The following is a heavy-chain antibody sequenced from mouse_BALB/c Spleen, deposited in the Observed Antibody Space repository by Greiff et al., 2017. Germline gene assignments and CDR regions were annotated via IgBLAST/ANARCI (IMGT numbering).Heavy chain of an antibody. CDR1: GFTFSSFG. V-gene: IGHV5-17*02. Sequence: EVHLVESGGGLVQPGGSRKLSCAASGFTFSSFGMHWVRQAPEKGLEWVAYISSGMSTIYYADTVKGRFTIYRDNPKNTLFLQMTSLRSEDTAMYYCAGDGYDGGLADWGQGTLVTVSA. CDR2: ISSGMSTI. J-gene: IGHJ3*01. CDR3: AGDGYDGGLAD. D-gene: IGHD2-2*01.